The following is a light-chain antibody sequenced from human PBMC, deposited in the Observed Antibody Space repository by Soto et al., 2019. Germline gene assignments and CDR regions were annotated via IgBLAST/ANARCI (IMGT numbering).Light chain of an antibody. CDR1: QSVLYSSNNKNY. J-gene: IGKJ1*01. V-gene: IGKV4-1*01. Sequence: DIVMTQSPDSLDVSLGERATFNCKCSQSVLYSSNNKNYLAWYQQKPGQPPKLLIYWASTRESGVPDRFSGSGSGTDFTLSISSLQAEDVAVYYCQQYYRPWTFGQGTKVEIK. CDR2: WAS. CDR3: QQYYRPWT.